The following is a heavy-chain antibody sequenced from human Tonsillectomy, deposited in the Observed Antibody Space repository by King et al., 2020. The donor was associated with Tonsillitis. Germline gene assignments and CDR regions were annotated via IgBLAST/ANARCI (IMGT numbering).Heavy chain of an antibody. V-gene: IGHV4-59*01. D-gene: IGHD6-19*01. CDR2: MYYSGST. CDR3: ARDDSSGWSFGAFDI. Sequence: QLQESGPGLVKPSETLSLSCTVSGGSISGYYWSWIRQPPGKALEWIGHMYYSGSTNYSPSLKSRVTISLETSKNQLSLKLNSVTAADTAVYYCARDDSSGWSFGAFDIWGQGTMVTVSS. CDR1: GGSISGYY. J-gene: IGHJ3*02.